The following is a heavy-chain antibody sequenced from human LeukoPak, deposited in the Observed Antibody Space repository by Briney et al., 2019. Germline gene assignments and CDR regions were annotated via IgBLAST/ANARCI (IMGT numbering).Heavy chain of an antibody. J-gene: IGHJ3*02. Sequence: ASVKVSCKASGYALTGYYMHWVRQAPGQGLEWRGWINPNSGGTHYAQKYRGRDTMTRDTFISTAYMELSRLRSDDAAVYYCAYSGLRGYCSSTSCYEGAFDIWGQGTMVTVSS. CDR2: INPNSGGT. V-gene: IGHV1-2*02. CDR3: AYSGLRGYCSSTSCYEGAFDI. D-gene: IGHD2-2*01. CDR1: GYALTGYY.